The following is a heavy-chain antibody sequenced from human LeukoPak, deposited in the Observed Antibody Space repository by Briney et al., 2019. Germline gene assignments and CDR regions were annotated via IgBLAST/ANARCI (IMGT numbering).Heavy chain of an antibody. CDR1: GYSFTSYG. CDR3: ARDHQDYMDV. CDR2: ISTYNGNT. J-gene: IGHJ6*03. V-gene: IGHV1-18*03. D-gene: IGHD2-2*01. Sequence: ASVKVSCKASGYSFTSYGISWVRQAPGQGLEWMGWISTYNGNTNYAQKVQGRVTITRDTSASTAYMELSSLRSEDMAVYYCARDHQDYMDVWGKGTTVTVSS.